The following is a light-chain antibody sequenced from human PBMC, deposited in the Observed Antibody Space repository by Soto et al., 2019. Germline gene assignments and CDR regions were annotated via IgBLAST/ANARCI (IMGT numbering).Light chain of an antibody. V-gene: IGLV2-23*01. Sequence: QSALTQPASVSGSHGQSITISCTGTSGDIGSYNLLFWYQQHAGKAPKLMIYEDTKRPSGVSDRFSASKSGTTASLTISGLEAEDEADYYCYSYAGRNSGVFGGGTKLTVL. J-gene: IGLJ3*02. CDR1: SGDIGSYNL. CDR3: YSYAGRNSGV. CDR2: EDT.